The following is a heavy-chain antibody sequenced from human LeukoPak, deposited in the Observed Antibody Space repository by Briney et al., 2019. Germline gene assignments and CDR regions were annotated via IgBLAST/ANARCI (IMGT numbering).Heavy chain of an antibody. CDR3: ARGQSMYY. CDR1: GYTFNNCF. Sequence: ASVKVSCKASGYTFNNCFISWVRQAPGRGLEWVGWISPHSHTTHYAEKVQGRVTMTTDTSATTVYMELRSLRSDDTAVYFCARGQSMYYWGQGTPVTVSS. V-gene: IGHV1-18*01. D-gene: IGHD2-8*01. J-gene: IGHJ4*02. CDR2: ISPHSHTT.